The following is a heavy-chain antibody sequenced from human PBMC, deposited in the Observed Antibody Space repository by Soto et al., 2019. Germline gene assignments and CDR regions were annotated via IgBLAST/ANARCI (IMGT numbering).Heavy chain of an antibody. CDR3: ARGGWAGSSSEGGFDL. CDR2: INPAPGST. D-gene: IGHD3-22*01. Sequence: QVQLVQSGAEVKKSGAAVKISCKTSGFTFTNYYLHWVRQAPGQGLEWMGLINPAPGSTNYAEKFQGIVTMPRDMSSNTVYMQLGRLTSEDTGIYYCARGGWAGSSSEGGFDLWGQGTHITVSS. J-gene: IGHJ4*02. V-gene: IGHV1-46*01. CDR1: GFTFTNYY.